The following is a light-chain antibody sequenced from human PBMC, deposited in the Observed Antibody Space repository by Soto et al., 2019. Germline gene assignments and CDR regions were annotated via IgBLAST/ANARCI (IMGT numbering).Light chain of an antibody. CDR3: FSYAVTYTFV. Sequence: QSALTQPRSVSGTPGQSATISCTGTANDVGGHNYVSWYQQHPGEAPKLLIYDVTERPSGVPDRFSGSKSGNTASLTISGLQPEDEADYYCFSYAVTYTFVFGTGTKVTVL. J-gene: IGLJ1*01. CDR1: ANDVGGHNY. V-gene: IGLV2-11*01. CDR2: DVT.